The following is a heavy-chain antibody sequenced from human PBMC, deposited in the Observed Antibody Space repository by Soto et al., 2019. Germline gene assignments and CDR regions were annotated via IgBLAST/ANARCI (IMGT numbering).Heavy chain of an antibody. D-gene: IGHD6-13*01. CDR1: GFTFSSYS. J-gene: IGHJ5*02. Sequence: EVQLVESGGGLVQPGGSLRLSCAASGFTFSSYSMNWVRQAPGQGLEWVSYISSSSTIYYADSVKGRFTISSDNAKNSLYLQMNSLRAEDTAVYYCARHPERIAQIGWFDPWGQGTLVTVSS. CDR3: ARHPERIAQIGWFDP. V-gene: IGHV3-48*01. CDR2: ISSSSTI.